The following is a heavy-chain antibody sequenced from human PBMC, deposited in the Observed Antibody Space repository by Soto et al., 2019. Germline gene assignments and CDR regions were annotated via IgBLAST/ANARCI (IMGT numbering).Heavy chain of an antibody. CDR1: GYTFTNYG. Sequence: QVQLVQSGAEVKKPGASVKVSCKTSGYTFTNYGISWVRQAPGQGLEWMGWISAYNGNRKYAQKLQGRVTMTTDTARRQHNRGGGGERVEERAVYWVAEKWGGGGQHRGQGTLV. CDR3: AEKWGGGGQH. V-gene: IGHV1-18*01. J-gene: IGHJ4*02. CDR2: ISAYNGNR. D-gene: IGHD3-16*01.